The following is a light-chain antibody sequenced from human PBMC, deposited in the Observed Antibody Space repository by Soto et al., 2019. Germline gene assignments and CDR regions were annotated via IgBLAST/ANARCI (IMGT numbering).Light chain of an antibody. CDR2: EVT. J-gene: IGLJ3*02. CDR1: SSDVGGYNY. Sequence: QSALTQPASVSGSPGQSVTISCTGTSSDVGGYNYVSWYQQHPGKVPKLTIYEVTNRPSGVASRFSGSESGNTASLTISGLQAEDEVEYYFCSYTNSDTWVFGGGTKLTVL. V-gene: IGLV2-14*01. CDR3: CSYTNSDTWV.